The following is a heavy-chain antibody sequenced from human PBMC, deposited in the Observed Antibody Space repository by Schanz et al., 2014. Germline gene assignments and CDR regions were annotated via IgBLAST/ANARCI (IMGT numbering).Heavy chain of an antibody. J-gene: IGHJ4*02. D-gene: IGHD1-26*01. CDR1: GFTFSDYY. CDR2: ISRSSSTI. V-gene: IGHV3-11*04. Sequence: QVQLVESGGGVVQPGRSLRLSCAASGFTFSDYYMTWMRQAPGKGLEWISYISRSSSTIYYADSVRGRFTISRDNAKNSLYLQMNSLRAEDTAVYYCARDSGSHYLVDYWGQGTLVTVSS. CDR3: ARDSGSHYLVDY.